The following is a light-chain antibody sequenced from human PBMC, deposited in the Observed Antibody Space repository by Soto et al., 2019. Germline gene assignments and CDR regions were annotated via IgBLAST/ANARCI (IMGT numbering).Light chain of an antibody. CDR1: SSNIGSNY. CDR3: AAWDDSLSGYV. V-gene: IGLV1-47*01. CDR2: RNN. J-gene: IGLJ1*01. Sequence: VLTKPPSASGTPGQRVTISCSGSSSNIGSNYVYWYQQLPGTAPKLLIYRNNQRPSGVPDRFSGSKSGTSASLAISGLRSEDEADYYCAAWDDSLSGYVFGTGTKVTVL.